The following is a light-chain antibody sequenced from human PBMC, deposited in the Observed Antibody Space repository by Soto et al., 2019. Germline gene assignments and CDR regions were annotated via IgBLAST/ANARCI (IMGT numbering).Light chain of an antibody. CDR1: QSVSGN. V-gene: IGKV3-15*01. Sequence: EIVMTQSPATLSVSPGERATLSCRASQSVSGNLAWYQQKPGQAPRLLIYAASTRATGIPARFSGSGSGTEFTLTISSLQSEDFADYYCQQYNNWPPITFGPGTKVDIK. CDR3: QQYNNWPPIT. J-gene: IGKJ3*01. CDR2: AAS.